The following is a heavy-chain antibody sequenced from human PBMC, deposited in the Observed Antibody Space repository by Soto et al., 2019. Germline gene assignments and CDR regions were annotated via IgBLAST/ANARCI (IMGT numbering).Heavy chain of an antibody. CDR3: ARAGSARFDP. D-gene: IGHD2-15*01. Sequence: GGSLRLSCAASGFTFSDYYMSWIRQDPGKGLEWVSYISSSSSYTNYADSVKGRFTISRDNAKNSLYLQMNSLRAEDTAVYYCARAGSARFDPWGQGTLVTVSS. V-gene: IGHV3-11*06. CDR2: ISSSSSYT. J-gene: IGHJ5*02. CDR1: GFTFSDYY.